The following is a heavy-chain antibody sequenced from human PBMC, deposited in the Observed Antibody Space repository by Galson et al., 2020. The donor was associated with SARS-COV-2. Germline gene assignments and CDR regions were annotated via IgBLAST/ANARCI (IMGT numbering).Heavy chain of an antibody. Sequence: ETSETLSLTCSVSDGPMSSYYWSWIRQPPGKGLEWIGYISYSGSANYNPSHRSRVTISVDLSKNQFSLKVTSVTAADTAVYYCARDPAPLYGDNYYYGMDVWGRGTTVTVSS. D-gene: IGHD4-17*01. J-gene: IGHJ6*02. CDR3: ARDPAPLYGDNYYYGMDV. CDR2: ISYSGSA. CDR1: DGPMSSYY. V-gene: IGHV4-59*01.